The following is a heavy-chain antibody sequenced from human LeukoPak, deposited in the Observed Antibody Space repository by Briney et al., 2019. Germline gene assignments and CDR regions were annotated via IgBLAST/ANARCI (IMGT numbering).Heavy chain of an antibody. D-gene: IGHD3-22*01. J-gene: IGHJ3*02. Sequence: GGSLRLSCAASGFTFSSYAMSWVRQAPGKGLEWVSAISGSGGSTYYADSVKGRFTISRDNSKNTLYLQMNSLRAEDTAVYYCASSSNRYYYDSSGPDAFDIWGQGTMVTVSS. V-gene: IGHV3-23*01. CDR2: ISGSGGST. CDR3: ASSSNRYYYDSSGPDAFDI. CDR1: GFTFSSYA.